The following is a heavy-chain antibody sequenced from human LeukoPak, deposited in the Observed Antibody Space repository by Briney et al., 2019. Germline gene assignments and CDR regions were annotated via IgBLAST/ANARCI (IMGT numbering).Heavy chain of an antibody. J-gene: IGHJ4*02. CDR1: GGSFSGYY. D-gene: IGHD1-26*01. Sequence: SETLSLTCAVYGGSFSGYYWSWIRQPPGKGLEWIGEINHSGGTNYNPSLKSRVTISVDTSKNQFSLKLSSVTAADTAVYYCARRAGIVGARVRPPASFDYWGQGTLVTVPS. V-gene: IGHV4-34*01. CDR2: INHSGGT. CDR3: ARRAGIVGARVRPPASFDY.